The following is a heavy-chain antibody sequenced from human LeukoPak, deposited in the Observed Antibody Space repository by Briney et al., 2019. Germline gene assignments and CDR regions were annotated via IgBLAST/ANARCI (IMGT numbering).Heavy chain of an antibody. CDR2: INPNSGGT. J-gene: IGHJ5*02. CDR3: ARDLTSDSSGSNWFDP. Sequence: ASVKVSCEASGYTFTGYYMHWVRQAPGQGLEWMGWINPNSGGTNYAQKFQGRVTMTTDTSTSTAYMELRSLRSDDTAVYYCARDLTSDSSGSNWFDPWGQGTLVTVSS. CDR1: GYTFTGYY. D-gene: IGHD3-22*01. V-gene: IGHV1-2*02.